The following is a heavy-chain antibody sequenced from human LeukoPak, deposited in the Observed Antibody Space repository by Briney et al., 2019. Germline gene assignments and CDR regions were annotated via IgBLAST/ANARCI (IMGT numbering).Heavy chain of an antibody. CDR2: INHSGST. V-gene: IGHV4-34*01. CDR3: ARLLRYFVWAEGAPGMDV. D-gene: IGHD3-9*01. CDR1: GGSFSGYY. J-gene: IGHJ6*02. Sequence: SETLSLTCAVYGGSFSGYYWNWIRQPPGKGLEWIGDINHSGSTNYNPSLKSRVTISVDTSKNQFSLKLSSVTAADTAVYYCARLLRYFVWAEGAPGMDVWGQGTTVTVSS.